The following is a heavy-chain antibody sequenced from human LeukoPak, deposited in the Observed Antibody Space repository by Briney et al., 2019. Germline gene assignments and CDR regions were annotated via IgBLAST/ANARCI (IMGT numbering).Heavy chain of an antibody. CDR3: AREGRSGWSSIDAFDI. J-gene: IGHJ3*02. Sequence: SQTLSLTCAISGDSVSSNSAAWNWIRQSPSRGLEWLGRTYYRSKWYNDYAVSVKSRITINPDTSKNQFSLQLNSVTPEDTAVYYCAREGRSGWSSIDAFDIWGQGTMVTVSS. CDR2: TYYRSKWYN. CDR1: GDSVSSNSAA. D-gene: IGHD6-19*01. V-gene: IGHV6-1*01.